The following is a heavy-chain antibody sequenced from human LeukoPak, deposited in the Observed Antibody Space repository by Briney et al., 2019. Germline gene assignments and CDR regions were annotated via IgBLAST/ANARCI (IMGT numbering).Heavy chain of an antibody. J-gene: IGHJ4*02. CDR1: GFTFSSYA. Sequence: GGSLRLSCAASGFTFSSYAMHWVRQGPGKGLEGVAVISYDGSNKYYADSVKGRFTISRDNSKNTLYLQMNSLRAEDTAVYYCARPGYSYGPTADWGQGTLVTVSS. CDR3: ARPGYSYGPTAD. V-gene: IGHV3-30-3*01. D-gene: IGHD5-18*01. CDR2: ISYDGSNK.